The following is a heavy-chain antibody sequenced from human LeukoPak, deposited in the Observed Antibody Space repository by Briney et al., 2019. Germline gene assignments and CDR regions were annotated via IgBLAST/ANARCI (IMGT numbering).Heavy chain of an antibody. V-gene: IGHV4-39*01. CDR3: ARRVLEAVTGTGGFDY. D-gene: IGHD6-19*01. CDR2: IYYGGST. J-gene: IGHJ4*02. Sequence: SETLSLTCTVSGGSISSSSYYWGWIRQPPGKGLEWIGSIYYGGSTYHNPSLKSRVTISVDTSKNQFSLRLSSVTAADTAVYYCARRVLEAVTGTGGFDYWGQGTLVTVSS. CDR1: GGSISSSSYY.